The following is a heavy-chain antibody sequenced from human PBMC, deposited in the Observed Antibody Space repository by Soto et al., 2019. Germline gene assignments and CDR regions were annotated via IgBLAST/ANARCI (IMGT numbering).Heavy chain of an antibody. D-gene: IGHD1-20*01. CDR2: ISYDGNNK. CDR3: VKDREPASYNVPPGLDS. V-gene: IGHV3-30*18. J-gene: IGHJ4*02. CDR1: GFTFSRYG. Sequence: QVQLVESGGGVVQPERSLRLSCAASGFTFSRYGMHWVRQAPGKGLEWVAVISYDGNNKYYGDSVQGRFTISRDNSKNTLFLQMNSLRGEDTAVYYCVKDREPASYNVPPGLDSWGQGTQVAVAS.